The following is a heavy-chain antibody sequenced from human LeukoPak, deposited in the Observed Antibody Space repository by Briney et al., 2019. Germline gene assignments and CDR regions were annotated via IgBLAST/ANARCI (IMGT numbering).Heavy chain of an antibody. CDR3: ARDGAYDDTSGYRADF. J-gene: IGHJ4*02. D-gene: IGHD3-22*01. V-gene: IGHV3-11*01. CDR2: ISHSGSTV. CDR1: GFTFIDYY. Sequence: PGGSLRLSCAASGFTFIDYYMNWFRQTPGKGLEWLSYISHSGSTVQYADSVRGRFTISMDNDKNSLYLQINSLRAEDTAVYYCARDGAYDDTSGYRADFWGQGTLVTVSS.